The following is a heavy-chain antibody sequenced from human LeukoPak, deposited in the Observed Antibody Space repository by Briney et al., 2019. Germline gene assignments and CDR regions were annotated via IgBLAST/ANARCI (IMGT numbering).Heavy chain of an antibody. CDR3: AKEEGPGIAAAGGALY. CDR2: VSASGGST. Sequence: GGSLRLSCAASGFIFRNHAMNWVRQAPGQGLEWVSGVSASGGSTFNTDSVKGRFTISRDNSKNTLYLQMNSLRAEDTAVYYCAKEEGPGIAAAGGALYWGQGTLVTVSS. CDR1: GFIFRNHA. D-gene: IGHD6-13*01. J-gene: IGHJ4*02. V-gene: IGHV3-23*01.